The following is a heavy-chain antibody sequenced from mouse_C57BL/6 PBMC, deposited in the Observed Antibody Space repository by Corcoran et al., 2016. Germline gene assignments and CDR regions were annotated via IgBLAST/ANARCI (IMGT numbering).Heavy chain of an antibody. CDR3: ARLGYFDY. Sequence: QIQLVQSGPELKKPGETVKISCKASGYTFTTYGMSWVKQAPGKGLKWMGWINTYSGVPTYADDFKGRFAFSLETSASTAYLQINNLKNEDTATYFCARLGYFDYWGQGTTLTVSS. J-gene: IGHJ2*01. D-gene: IGHD4-1*01. V-gene: IGHV9-3*01. CDR2: INTYSGVP. CDR1: GYTFTTYG.